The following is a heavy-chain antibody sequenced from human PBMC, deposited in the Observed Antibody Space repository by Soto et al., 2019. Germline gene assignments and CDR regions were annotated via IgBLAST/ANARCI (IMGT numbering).Heavy chain of an antibody. CDR2: IIPIFGTA. Sequence: GASVKVSCKASGGTFSSYAISWVRQAPGQGLEWMGGIIPIFGTANYAQKFQGRVTITADESTSTAYMELSSLRSEDTAVYYCARSQYYYDSSGYPVHYYYYGMDVWGQGTTVTVSS. CDR1: GGTFSSYA. D-gene: IGHD3-22*01. V-gene: IGHV1-69*13. J-gene: IGHJ6*02. CDR3: ARSQYYYDSSGYPVHYYYYGMDV.